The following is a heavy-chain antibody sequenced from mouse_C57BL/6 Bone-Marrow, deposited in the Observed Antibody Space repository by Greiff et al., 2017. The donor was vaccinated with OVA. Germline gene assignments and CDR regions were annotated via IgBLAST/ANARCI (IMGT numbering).Heavy chain of an antibody. CDR1: GYAFSSSW. V-gene: IGHV1-82*01. CDR2: IYPGDGDT. D-gene: IGHD1-1*02. J-gene: IGHJ4*01. CDR3: ARGSYYAMDY. Sequence: QVQLQQSGPELVKPGASVKISCKASGYAFSSSWMNWVKQRTGKGLEWIGRIYPGDGDTNYNGKFKGKATLTADKSSSTAYMQLSSLTSEDSAVYFCARGSYYAMDYWGQGTSVTVSS.